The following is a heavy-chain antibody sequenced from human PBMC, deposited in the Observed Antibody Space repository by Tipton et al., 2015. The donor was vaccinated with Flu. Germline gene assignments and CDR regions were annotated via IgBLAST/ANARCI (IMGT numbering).Heavy chain of an antibody. J-gene: IGHJ5*02. CDR3: ARDRRDGRYPGEWFDP. Sequence: QLVQSGAEVKKPGASVKVSCKASGYTFSNYGMTWVRQAPGQGLEWMGWISGYSGNTKYAQKLQGRVTMTTDISTSTVYMELRSLRSDDSAVYYCARDRRDGRYPGEWFDPWGQGTLVTVSS. CDR1: GYTFSNYG. CDR2: ISGYSGNT. V-gene: IGHV1-18*01. D-gene: IGHD1-26*01.